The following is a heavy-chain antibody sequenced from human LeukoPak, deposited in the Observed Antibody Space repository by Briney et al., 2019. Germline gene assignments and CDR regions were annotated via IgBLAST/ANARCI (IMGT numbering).Heavy chain of an antibody. J-gene: IGHJ4*02. Sequence: ASVKVSCKASGYTFTSYDINWVRQAPGQGLEWMGWINPNSGGTNYAQKFQGRVTMTRDTSISTAYMELSRLRSDDTAVHYCARVLAYYYDSSGYYLDYWGQGTLVTVSS. CDR1: GYTFTSYD. CDR2: INPNSGGT. CDR3: ARVLAYYYDSSGYYLDY. D-gene: IGHD3-22*01. V-gene: IGHV1-2*02.